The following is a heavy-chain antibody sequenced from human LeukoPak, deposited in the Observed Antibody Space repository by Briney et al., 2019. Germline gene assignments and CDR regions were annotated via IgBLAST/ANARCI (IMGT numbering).Heavy chain of an antibody. CDR2: IYYSGNT. J-gene: IGHJ4*02. CDR1: GGSTSGYY. Sequence: KPSETLSLTCSVSGGSTSGYYWSWIRQPPGKGLEWIGYIYYSGNTSYNPSLKSRVTISVDTSKNQFSLDLYFVTAADTAVYYCARLPMIRGVTEYYFDYWGQGSLVTVSS. CDR3: ARLPMIRGVTEYYFDY. D-gene: IGHD3-10*01. V-gene: IGHV4-59*01.